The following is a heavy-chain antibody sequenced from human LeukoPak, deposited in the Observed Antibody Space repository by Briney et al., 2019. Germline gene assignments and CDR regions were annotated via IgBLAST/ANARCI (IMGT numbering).Heavy chain of an antibody. CDR1: EFTFSSYE. CDR3: ARDGYDILAGYPITTDY. D-gene: IGHD3-9*01. J-gene: IGHJ4*02. V-gene: IGHV3-48*03. CDR2: ISSSGSTI. Sequence: GGSLRLSCAASEFTFSSYEMNWVRQAPGKGLEWVSYISSSGSTIYYADSVKGRFTISRDNAKNSLYLQMNSLRAEETAVYYCARDGYDILAGYPITTDYWGQGTLVTVSS.